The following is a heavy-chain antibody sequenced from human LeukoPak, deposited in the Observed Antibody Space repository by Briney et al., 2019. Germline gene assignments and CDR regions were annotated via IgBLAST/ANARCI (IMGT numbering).Heavy chain of an antibody. J-gene: IGHJ5*02. V-gene: IGHV5-51*01. Sequence: VESLKISCKGSGYSFTSYWIGWVRPMPGKGLEWMGIIYPGDSDTRYSPSFQGQVTISADKSISTAYLQWSSLKASDTAMYYCARTQIAYCGGDCYSGFDPWGQGTLVTVSS. CDR2: IYPGDSDT. CDR1: GYSFTSYW. D-gene: IGHD2-21*02. CDR3: ARTQIAYCGGDCYSGFDP.